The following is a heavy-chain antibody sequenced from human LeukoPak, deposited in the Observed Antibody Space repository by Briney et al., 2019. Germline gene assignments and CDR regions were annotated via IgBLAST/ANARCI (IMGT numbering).Heavy chain of an antibody. J-gene: IGHJ4*02. CDR2: IYYSGST. Sequence: SETLSLTCTVSGSSFSSTRYYWGWVRQPPGKGLEWIGSIYYSGSTYYNPSLKSRVTISEDTSKNQFSLKLISVTAADTAVYYCAREPMYYYDNRGFTYFDYWGQGTLVTVSS. V-gene: IGHV4-39*07. CDR1: GSSFSSTRYY. D-gene: IGHD3-22*01. CDR3: AREPMYYYDNRGFTYFDY.